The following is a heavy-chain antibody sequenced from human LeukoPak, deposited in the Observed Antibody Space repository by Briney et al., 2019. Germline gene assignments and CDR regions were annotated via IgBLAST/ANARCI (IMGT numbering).Heavy chain of an antibody. D-gene: IGHD3-9*01. Sequence: ASVKVSCKASGYTFANYAITWVRQAPGQGLEYMGWISVDNGDTNDAQMLQGRVTMTTDTSTNTAYMELRGLRSDDTAVYYCARGLRSGYYFGWGQGTLVTVSS. V-gene: IGHV1-18*01. CDR3: ARGLRSGYYFG. J-gene: IGHJ4*02. CDR1: GYTFANYA. CDR2: ISVDNGDT.